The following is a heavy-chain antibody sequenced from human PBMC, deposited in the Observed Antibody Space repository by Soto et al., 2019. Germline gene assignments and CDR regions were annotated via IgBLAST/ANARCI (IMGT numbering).Heavy chain of an antibody. CDR3: APAAVRGVSWCDP. J-gene: IGHJ5*02. CDR2: IYYSGST. V-gene: IGHV4-59*01. CDR1: GGSIGSYY. Sequence: PSETLSLNCTVSGGSIGSYYWSWIRPPPGKGLEWIGYIYYSGSTNYNPSLKSRVTISVDTSKNQFSLKRSSGTAADMAVYYCAPAAVRGVSWCDPWGQGTLVTVSS. D-gene: IGHD3-10*01.